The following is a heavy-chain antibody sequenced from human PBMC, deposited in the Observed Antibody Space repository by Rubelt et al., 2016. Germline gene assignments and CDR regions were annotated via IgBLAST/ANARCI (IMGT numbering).Heavy chain of an antibody. CDR2: INHSGRT. CDR1: GYPISSGFY. Sequence: QVQLQESGPGLVKPSETLSLTCTVSGYPISSGFYWGWIRQPPGKGLEWIGEINHSGRTNYNTSLTSRVTISVDTSKDQFALKLSSVTAAETAVYYCARVSSGWMYYFDYWGQGTLVTVSS. J-gene: IGHJ4*02. V-gene: IGHV4-38-2*02. D-gene: IGHD6-19*01. CDR3: ARVSSGWMYYFDY.